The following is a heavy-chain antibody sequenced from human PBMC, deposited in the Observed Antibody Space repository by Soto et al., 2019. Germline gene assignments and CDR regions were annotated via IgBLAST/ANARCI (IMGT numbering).Heavy chain of an antibody. Sequence: PSETLSLTCSVSGGSITTNGHYWTWIRQHPGQGLEWIAYIYYTGNSYLNPSLKSRLSISVDTSKNQFSLELRSVTAADTAVYYCVRLSPDVRCGGDCGGSIRQPYFLDYWGQGTLVTVSS. J-gene: IGHJ4*02. CDR1: GGSITTNGHY. D-gene: IGHD2-21*02. CDR2: IYYTGNS. CDR3: VRLSPDVRCGGDCGGSIRQPYFLDY. V-gene: IGHV4-31*03.